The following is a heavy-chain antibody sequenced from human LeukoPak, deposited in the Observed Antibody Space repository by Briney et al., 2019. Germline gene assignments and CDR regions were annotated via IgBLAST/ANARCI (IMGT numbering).Heavy chain of an antibody. V-gene: IGHV4-28*01. Sequence: PSDTLSLTCAVSGYSITSSSWWGWIRQPPGKGLEWIGYIYHSGTTYYNPSLQSRVTMSVDTSKNQFSLKLSSVTAVDTAVYYCARKENVYYYFNYWGQGTLVTVSS. CDR1: GYSITSSSW. CDR3: ARKENVYYYFNY. J-gene: IGHJ4*02. CDR2: IYHSGTT. D-gene: IGHD3-10*01.